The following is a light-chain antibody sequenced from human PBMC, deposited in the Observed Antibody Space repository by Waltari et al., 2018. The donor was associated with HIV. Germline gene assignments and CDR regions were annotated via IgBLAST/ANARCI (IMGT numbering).Light chain of an antibody. CDR3: CSYAGSSIYVI. Sequence: QSALTQPASVSGSPGQSITISCTGTSSDVGSYNLVSWYQHHPGKAPKLLIYEVSKRASGVSDRLFCSKSGNTAFRAIRWLQAEDEADYYCCSYAGSSIYVIFGGGTKLTVL. CDR1: SSDVGSYNL. J-gene: IGLJ2*01. CDR2: EVS. V-gene: IGLV2-23*02.